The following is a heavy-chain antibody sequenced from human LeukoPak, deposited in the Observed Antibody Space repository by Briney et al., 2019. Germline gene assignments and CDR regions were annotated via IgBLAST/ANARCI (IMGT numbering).Heavy chain of an antibody. CDR3: ARVTWGFYSSSSEFDY. CDR1: GGTFSSYA. J-gene: IGHJ4*02. V-gene: IGHV1-69*13. Sequence: SVKVSCKASGGTFSSYAISWVRQAPGQGLEWMGGIIPIFGTANYAQKFQGRVTITADESTSTAYMELSSLRSEDTAVYYCARVTWGFYSSSSEFDYWGQGTLVTVSS. D-gene: IGHD6-6*01. CDR2: IIPIFGTA.